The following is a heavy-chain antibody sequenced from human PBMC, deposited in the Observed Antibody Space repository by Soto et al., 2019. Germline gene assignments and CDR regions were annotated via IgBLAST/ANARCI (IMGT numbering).Heavy chain of an antibody. CDR3: ARGYPVVLLWFGESSGYFDY. CDR2: INHSGST. J-gene: IGHJ4*02. Sequence: SETLSLTCAVYGGSFRCYYWSWIRQPPGKGLEWIGEINHSGSTNYNPSLKSRVTISVDTSKNQFSLKLSSVTAADTAVYYCARGYPVVLLWFGESSGYFDYWGQGTLVTVSS. CDR1: GGSFRCYY. V-gene: IGHV4-34*01. D-gene: IGHD3-10*01.